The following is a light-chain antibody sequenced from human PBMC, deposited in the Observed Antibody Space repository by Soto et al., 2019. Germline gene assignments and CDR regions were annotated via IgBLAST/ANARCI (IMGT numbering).Light chain of an antibody. V-gene: IGLV2-14*03. CDR2: DVT. Sequence: QSALTQPASVSGSPGQSITITCTGTSSDVGTYEFVSWYQQHPGKAPKLLIYDVTNRPSEVSYRFSGSKSGNTASLTISGLQAEDEADYYCISYTSSTVVFGGGTQLTVL. CDR3: ISYTSSTVV. CDR1: SSDVGTYEF. J-gene: IGLJ2*01.